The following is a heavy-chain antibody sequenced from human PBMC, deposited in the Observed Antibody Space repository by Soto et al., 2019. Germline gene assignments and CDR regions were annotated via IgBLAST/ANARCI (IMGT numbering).Heavy chain of an antibody. D-gene: IGHD6-19*01. CDR1: GGSISSYY. CDR3: ARGSSGFDY. J-gene: IGHJ4*02. V-gene: IGHV4-59*01. Sequence: PSETLSLTCTVSGGSISSYYWSWIRQPPGKGLEWIGYIYYSGSTNYNPSLKSRVTISVDTSKNQFSLKLSSVTAADTAVYYCARGSSGFDYWGQGTLFTVSS. CDR2: IYYSGST.